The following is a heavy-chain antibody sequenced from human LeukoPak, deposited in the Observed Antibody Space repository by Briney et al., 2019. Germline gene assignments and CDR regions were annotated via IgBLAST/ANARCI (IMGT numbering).Heavy chain of an antibody. CDR3: TTDPAALHCSSTSCPVDY. D-gene: IGHD2-2*01. CDR1: GFTFSNAW. Sequence: GGSLRLSCAASGFTFSNAWMSWVRQAPGKGLEWVGRIKSKTDGGTTDYAAPVKGRFTISRDDSKNTLYLQMNSLKTEDTAVYYCTTDPAALHCSSTSCPVDYWGQGTLVTVSS. CDR2: IKSKTDGGTT. J-gene: IGHJ4*02. V-gene: IGHV3-15*01.